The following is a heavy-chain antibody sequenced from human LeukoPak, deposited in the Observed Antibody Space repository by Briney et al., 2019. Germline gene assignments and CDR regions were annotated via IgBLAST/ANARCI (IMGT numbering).Heavy chain of an antibody. Sequence: GGSLRLSCAASGFTFSSYAMSWVRQAPGKGLEWVSGIIDSGSNTYPADSVKGRFTISRDNSKNTLYLQVNSLRAEDTAIYYCAKDRGSGWIRGFDYWGQGTLVTVSS. D-gene: IGHD6-19*01. V-gene: IGHV3-23*01. CDR2: IIDSGSNT. J-gene: IGHJ4*02. CDR3: AKDRGSGWIRGFDY. CDR1: GFTFSSYA.